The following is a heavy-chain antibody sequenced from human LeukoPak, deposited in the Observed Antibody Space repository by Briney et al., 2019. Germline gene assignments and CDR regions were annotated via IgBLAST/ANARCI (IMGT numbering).Heavy chain of an antibody. Sequence: ASVQVSLKASGITFTAYYIHWVRQAPGQGIEWMGYINPHSGGTSSPQKFQVRGTLTTDTSMSEAYMELSSLISDDTAMYYCVREGNELLSKNFDYWGQGPLVTVSS. CDR3: VREGNELLSKNFDY. J-gene: IGHJ4*02. D-gene: IGHD2-21*02. CDR2: INPHSGGT. V-gene: IGHV1-2*02. CDR1: GITFTAYY.